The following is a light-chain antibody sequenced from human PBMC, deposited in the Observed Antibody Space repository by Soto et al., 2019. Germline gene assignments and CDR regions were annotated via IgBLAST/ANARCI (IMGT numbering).Light chain of an antibody. CDR1: SSDVGAYNF. Sequence: QSVLTQPASVSGSPGQSITISCSGTSSDVGAYNFVSWYQVHPGRAPKLIISEVXVRPSGVSHRFSGSKSGNSASLTISGLQAEDEADYYCTSYTTTNTPYVFGSGTKVTVL. CDR2: EVX. V-gene: IGLV2-14*01. CDR3: TSYTTTNTPYV. J-gene: IGLJ1*01.